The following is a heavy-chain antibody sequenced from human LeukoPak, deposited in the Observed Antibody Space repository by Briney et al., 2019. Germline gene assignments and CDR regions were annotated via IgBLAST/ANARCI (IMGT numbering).Heavy chain of an antibody. CDR1: GFTFSSYG. CDR2: IWYDGREK. Sequence: PGGSLRLSCAASGFTFSSYGMHWVRQAPGKGLEWVAIIWYDGREKYYADSVRGRFTISRDNSKNPLYLEMHSLRAEDTAVYYCARDSRKSGEVGCWGQGTLVTVSS. J-gene: IGHJ4*02. D-gene: IGHD1-14*01. CDR3: ARDSRKSGEVGC. V-gene: IGHV3-33*01.